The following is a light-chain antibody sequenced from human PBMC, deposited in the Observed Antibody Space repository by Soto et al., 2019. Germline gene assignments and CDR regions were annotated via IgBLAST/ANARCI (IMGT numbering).Light chain of an antibody. V-gene: IGLV1-44*01. CDR1: SSNIETNT. CDR3: AVWDDSLSGMV. Sequence: QSVLTQPPSASGTPGQRVTISCSGSSSNIETNTVDWYQHPPGTAPKVLIFNNNQRPSGVPDRFSGSKSDTSASLAISGLQSEDEADYYCAVWDDSLSGMVFGGGTKLTVL. J-gene: IGLJ2*01. CDR2: NNN.